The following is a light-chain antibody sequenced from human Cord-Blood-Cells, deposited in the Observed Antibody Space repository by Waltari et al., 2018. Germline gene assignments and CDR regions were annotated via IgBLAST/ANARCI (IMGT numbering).Light chain of an antibody. J-gene: IGLJ2*01. V-gene: IGLV2-14*01. CDR2: DVS. CDR3: SSYTSSSTVV. Sequence: QSALTQPASVSGSPGQSITIPCTGTSSDGGGYNYVSWYQQHPGKAPKLMIYDVSKRPSGVSNRFSGSKSGNTASLTISGLQAEDEADYYCSSYTSSSTVVFGGGTKLTVL. CDR1: SSDGGGYNY.